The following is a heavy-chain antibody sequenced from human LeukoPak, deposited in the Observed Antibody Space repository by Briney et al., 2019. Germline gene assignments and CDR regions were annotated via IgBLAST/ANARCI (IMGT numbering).Heavy chain of an antibody. CDR2: IYSGGRT. V-gene: IGHV3-53*01. D-gene: IGHD3-3*01. Sequence: TGGSLRLSCAASGFTVGSNYMSWVRQAPGKGLEWVSVIYSGGRTYYADSVKGRFTISRDNSKNTLYLQMNSLRAEDTAVYYCARVSPDFWSGYSYWYFDLWGRGTLVTVSS. J-gene: IGHJ2*01. CDR3: ARVSPDFWSGYSYWYFDL. CDR1: GFTVGSNY.